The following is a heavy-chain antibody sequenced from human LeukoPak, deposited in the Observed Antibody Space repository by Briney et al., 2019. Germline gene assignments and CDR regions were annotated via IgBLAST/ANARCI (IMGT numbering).Heavy chain of an antibody. D-gene: IGHD3-9*01. CDR3: AKDQGGTYYDILTGYPSDY. Sequence: GGSLRLSCAASGFTFSSYGMHWVRQAPGKGLEWVAFIRYDGSNKYYADSVKGRFTISRDNSKNTLYLQMNSLRAEDTAVYYCAKDQGGTYYDILTGYPSDYWGQGTLVTVSS. CDR1: GFTFSSYG. J-gene: IGHJ4*02. CDR2: IRYDGSNK. V-gene: IGHV3-30*02.